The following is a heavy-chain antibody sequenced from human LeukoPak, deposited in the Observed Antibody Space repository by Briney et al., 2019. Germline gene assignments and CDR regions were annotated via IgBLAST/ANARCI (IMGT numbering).Heavy chain of an antibody. Sequence: KPGGSLRLSCAASGFTFSDYQMSWIRQAPGKGLEWVSYISSSSNTIYYADSVKGRFTISRDNAKNSLYLQMSVLGAEDTAVHFCAREPSGTYSIDHWVQGTLVAVSS. CDR1: GFTFSDYQ. J-gene: IGHJ4*02. CDR2: ISSSSNTI. CDR3: AREPSGTYSIDH. D-gene: IGHD1-26*01. V-gene: IGHV3-11*04.